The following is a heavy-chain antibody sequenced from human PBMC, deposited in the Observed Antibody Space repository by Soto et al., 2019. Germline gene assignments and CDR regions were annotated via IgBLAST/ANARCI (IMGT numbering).Heavy chain of an antibody. Sequence: GESLKISCKGSGYIFTDHCIVWVRQMAGKGLEWVGIICPGYSNIIYSPSVQGQVTISADKSISTAYLQWSSLKASDTAMYYCARHPDILTGLGVYWGQGTLVTVSS. CDR1: GYIFTDHC. D-gene: IGHD3-9*01. J-gene: IGHJ4*02. V-gene: IGHV5-51*01. CDR3: ARHPDILTGLGVY. CDR2: ICPGYSNI.